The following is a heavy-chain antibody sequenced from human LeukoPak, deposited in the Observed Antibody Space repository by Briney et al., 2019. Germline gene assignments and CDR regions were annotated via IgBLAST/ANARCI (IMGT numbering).Heavy chain of an antibody. V-gene: IGHV3-23*01. CDR1: GFTFSSYA. CDR3: AKDRHSYGYHTFDY. J-gene: IGHJ4*02. Sequence: GGSLRLSCAASGFTFSSYAMNWVRQAPGKGLEWVSAISGTGDSTHYADSVKGRFTISRDNSKNTLYLQMNSLRAEDTAVYYCAKDRHSYGYHTFDYWGQGTLVTVSS. D-gene: IGHD5-18*01. CDR2: ISGTGDST.